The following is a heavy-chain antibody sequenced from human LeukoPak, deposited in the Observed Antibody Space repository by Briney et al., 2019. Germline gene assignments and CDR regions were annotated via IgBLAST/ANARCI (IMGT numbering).Heavy chain of an antibody. CDR3: VRGTGY. CDR1: GFTFSTYV. CDR2: ISSNGDNT. Sequence: GGSLRLSCSVSGFTFSTYVMRWVRQAPGKGLEYVSAISSNGDNTYYADPVKGRFTISRDNSKNTLYLQMSSLRADDTAVYYCVRGTGYWGQGTLVTVSS. J-gene: IGHJ4*02. V-gene: IGHV3-64D*06.